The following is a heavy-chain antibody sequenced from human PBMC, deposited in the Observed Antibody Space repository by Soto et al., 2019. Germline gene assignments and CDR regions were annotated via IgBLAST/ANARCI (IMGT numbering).Heavy chain of an antibody. CDR1: GGSISSSSYY. D-gene: IGHD3-16*01. J-gene: IGHJ4*02. CDR2: IYYSGST. V-gene: IGHV4-39*01. CDR3: ASHIRYDPQLDY. Sequence: SETLSLTCTVSGGSISSSSYYWGWIRQPPGKGLEWIGSIYYSGSTYYNPSLKSRVTISVDTSKNQFSLKLSSVTAADTAVYDCASHIRYDPQLDYWGQGTLVTVSS.